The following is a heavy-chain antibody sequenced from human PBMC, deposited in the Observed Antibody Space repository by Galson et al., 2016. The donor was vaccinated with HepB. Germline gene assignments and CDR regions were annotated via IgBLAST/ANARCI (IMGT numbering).Heavy chain of an antibody. CDR3: VRDLGYGATNP. CDR1: GFTLSGYI. D-gene: IGHD1-26*01. CDR2: ISSRSTDI. Sequence: SLRLSCAASGFTLSGYIMNWVRQAPGKGLEWVSSISSRSTDIYYADSVKGRFTISRDNAKNSVFLQMNSLTAEDTAVYYCVRDLGYGATNPWGQATLVTVSS. V-gene: IGHV3-21*01. J-gene: IGHJ5*02.